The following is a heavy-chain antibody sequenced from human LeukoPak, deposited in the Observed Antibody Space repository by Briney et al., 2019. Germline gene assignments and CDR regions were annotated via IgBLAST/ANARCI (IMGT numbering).Heavy chain of an antibody. J-gene: IGHJ1*01. CDR2: IYSGGST. V-gene: IGHV3-53*01. Sequence: GGSLSLSCAASGFTVSSNYMSWVRQAPGKGLEWVSVIYSGGSTYYAASLKGRFTISRDNSKNTLYLQMNSLRAEDTAVYYCARDRSGHLQNWGQGTLVTVSS. CDR1: GFTVSSNY. CDR3: ARDRSGHLQN. D-gene: IGHD3-3*01.